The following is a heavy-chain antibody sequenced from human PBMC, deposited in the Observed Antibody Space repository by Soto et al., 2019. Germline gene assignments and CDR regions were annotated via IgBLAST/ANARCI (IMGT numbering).Heavy chain of an antibody. D-gene: IGHD6-13*01. CDR2: IKSKTDGGTT. J-gene: IGHJ6*02. CDR1: GFTFSNAW. Sequence: GGSLRLSCAASGFTFSNAWMNWVRQAPGKGLEWVGRIKSKTDGGTTDYAAPVKGRFTISRDDSKNTLYLQMNSLKTEDTAVYYCTTGGWVIAAGGDYYYYGMDVWGQGTTVTVSS. V-gene: IGHV3-15*07. CDR3: TTGGWVIAAGGDYYYYGMDV.